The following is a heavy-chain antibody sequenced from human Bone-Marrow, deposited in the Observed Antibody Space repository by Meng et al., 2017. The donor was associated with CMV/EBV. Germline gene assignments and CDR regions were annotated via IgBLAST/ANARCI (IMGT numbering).Heavy chain of an antibody. CDR2: INPNSGGT. J-gene: IGHJ4*02. CDR1: GYY. CDR3: ARAQRYCSSTSCYRGGGTIDY. V-gene: IGHV1-2*04. D-gene: IGHD2-2*01. Sequence: GYYMHWARQAPGQGLEWMGWINPNSGGTNYAQKFQGWVTMTRDTSISTAYMELSRLRSDDTAVYYCARAQRYCSSTSCYRGGGTIDYWGQGTLVTVSS.